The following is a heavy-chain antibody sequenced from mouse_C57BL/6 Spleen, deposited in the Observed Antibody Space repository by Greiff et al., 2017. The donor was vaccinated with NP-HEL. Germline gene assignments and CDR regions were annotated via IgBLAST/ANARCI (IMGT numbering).Heavy chain of an antibody. CDR1: GYTFTSYW. CDR3: AREDSGTPFAY. Sequence: VQLQQSGAELVMPGASVKLSCKASGYTFTSYWMHWVKQRPGQGLEWIGEIDPSDSYTNYNQKFKGKSTLTVDKSSSTAYMQLSSLTSEDSAVYYCAREDSGTPFAYWGQGTLVTVSA. V-gene: IGHV1-69*01. CDR2: IDPSDSYT. J-gene: IGHJ3*01. D-gene: IGHD4-1*01.